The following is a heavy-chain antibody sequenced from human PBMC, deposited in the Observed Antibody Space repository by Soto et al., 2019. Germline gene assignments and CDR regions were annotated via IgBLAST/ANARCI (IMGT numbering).Heavy chain of an antibody. V-gene: IGHV1-46*03. CDR2: INPSGGST. Sequence: QVQLMQSGAEVKQPGASVKVSCKASGYTLTSYYMHWVRQAPGQGLEWMGIINPSGGSTSYTQRFQGRVTMTRDKSTSTVYMELSSLRSEDTAVYYCASRLYSSGYYGFLDHWGQGTLVTVSS. CDR3: ASRLYSSGYYGFLDH. D-gene: IGHD3-22*01. J-gene: IGHJ4*02. CDR1: GYTLTSYY.